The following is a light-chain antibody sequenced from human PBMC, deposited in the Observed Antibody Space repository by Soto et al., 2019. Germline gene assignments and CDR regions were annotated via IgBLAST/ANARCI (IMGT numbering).Light chain of an antibody. J-gene: IGKJ2*01. Sequence: ELVMTQSPATLSVSPGERATLSCSASQSVSSNLAWYQQKLGQAPRLLIYGASTRAPGIPARFSGSGSGTDFTLANSSFQSEDFAGYDCNQYNNWHPYTFGQGTQLAIK. CDR3: NQYNNWHPYT. CDR2: GAS. CDR1: QSVSSN. V-gene: IGKV3-15*01.